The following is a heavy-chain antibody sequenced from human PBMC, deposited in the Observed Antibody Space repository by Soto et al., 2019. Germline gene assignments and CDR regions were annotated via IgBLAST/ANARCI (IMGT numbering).Heavy chain of an antibody. CDR3: ASGYATNAPFDY. V-gene: IGHV3-33*01. Sequence: QVQLVESGGGVVQPGRSLRLSCAASGFTFSSYGMHWVRQAPGKGLEWVAVIWYDGSNKYYADSVKGRFTISRDNSKNTLYLQMNSLRAEDTAVYYCASGYATNAPFDYWGQGTLVTVSS. D-gene: IGHD5-18*01. CDR1: GFTFSSYG. CDR2: IWYDGSNK. J-gene: IGHJ4*02.